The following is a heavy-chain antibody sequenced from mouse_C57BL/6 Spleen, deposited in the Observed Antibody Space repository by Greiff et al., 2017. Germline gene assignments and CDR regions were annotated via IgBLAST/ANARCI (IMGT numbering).Heavy chain of an antibody. Sequence: EVQLVESGGGLVKPGGSLKLSCAASGFTFSSYAMSWVRQTPEKRLEWVATISDGGSNTYYPDNVKGRFTISRDNAKNNLYLQMSHLNSEDTAMYYCARDCDCEAWFAYWGQGTLVTVSA. D-gene: IGHD2-4*01. V-gene: IGHV5-4*01. CDR2: ISDGGSNT. CDR3: ARDCDCEAWFAY. CDR1: GFTFSSYA. J-gene: IGHJ3*01.